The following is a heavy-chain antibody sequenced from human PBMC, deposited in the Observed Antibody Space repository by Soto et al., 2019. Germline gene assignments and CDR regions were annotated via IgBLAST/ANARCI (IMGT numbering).Heavy chain of an antibody. D-gene: IGHD4-4*01. CDR3: ARDRATLMTTVTPLDY. CDR1: GFTFSSYG. J-gene: IGHJ4*02. V-gene: IGHV3-33*01. Sequence: GGSLRLSCAASGFTFSSYGMHWVRQAPGKGLEWVAVIWYDGSNKYYADSVKGRFTISRDNSKNTLYLQMNSLRAEDTAVYYCARDRATLMTTVTPLDYWGQGTLVTVSS. CDR2: IWYDGSNK.